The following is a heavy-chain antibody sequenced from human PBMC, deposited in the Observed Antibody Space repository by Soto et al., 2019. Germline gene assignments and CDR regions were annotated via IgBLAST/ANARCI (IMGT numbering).Heavy chain of an antibody. D-gene: IGHD1-26*01. Sequence: EVQLLESGGGLVQPGGSLRLSCAASGFTFSSYAMSWVRQAPGKGLGWVSVITSSGGYTYYADSVKGRFTISRDSSKNTLYLQMNGLRAEDTAVYYCAKLSGSYFYYGMDVWGQGTTVTVSS. V-gene: IGHV3-23*01. CDR2: ITSSGGYT. J-gene: IGHJ6*02. CDR1: GFTFSSYA. CDR3: AKLSGSYFYYGMDV.